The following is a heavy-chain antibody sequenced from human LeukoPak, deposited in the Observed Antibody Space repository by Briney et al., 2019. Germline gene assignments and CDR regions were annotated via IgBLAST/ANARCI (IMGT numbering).Heavy chain of an antibody. J-gene: IGHJ6*03. V-gene: IGHV3-66*02. CDR1: GFTVSSNY. Sequence: PGGSLRLSCAASGFTVSSNYMSWVRQAPGKGLEWVSVIYSGGSTYYADSVKGRFTISRDNSKNTLYLRMNSLRAEDTAVYYCARAGTYDFWSGYYTYYYYYYYMDVWGKGTTVTVSS. CDR2: IYSGGST. D-gene: IGHD3-3*01. CDR3: ARAGTYDFWSGYYTYYYYYYYMDV.